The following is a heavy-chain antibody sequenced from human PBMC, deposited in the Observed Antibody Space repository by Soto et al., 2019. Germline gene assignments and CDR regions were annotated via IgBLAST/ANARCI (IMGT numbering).Heavy chain of an antibody. CDR2: FDPEDGET. J-gene: IGHJ4*02. CDR1: GYTLTELS. V-gene: IGHV1-24*01. CDR3: ATYSGYADFDY. D-gene: IGHD5-12*01. Sequence: GASVKVSCKVSGYTLTELSMHWVRQAPGKGLEWMGGFDPEDGETIYAQKFQGRVTITEDKSTNTAYMELSSLRSEDTAVYYCATYSGYADFDYWGQGTLVTVSS.